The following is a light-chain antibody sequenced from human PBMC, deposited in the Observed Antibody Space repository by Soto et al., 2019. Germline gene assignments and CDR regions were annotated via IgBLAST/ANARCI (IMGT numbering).Light chain of an antibody. Sequence: SYELTQPPSVSVAPGKTARITCGGNNVGTKSVHWYQQKPGQAPVLVIYFDSDRPSGIPERFAGSSSANTATLTINRVEAGDEADYYCQVWDRSSDHVVFGGGTKLTVL. CDR3: QVWDRSSDHVV. J-gene: IGLJ2*01. CDR2: FDS. V-gene: IGLV3-21*04. CDR1: NVGTKS.